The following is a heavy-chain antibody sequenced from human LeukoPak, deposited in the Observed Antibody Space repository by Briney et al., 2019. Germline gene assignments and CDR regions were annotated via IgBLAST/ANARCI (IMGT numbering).Heavy chain of an antibody. D-gene: IGHD6-13*01. CDR2: INHSGST. V-gene: IGHV4-34*01. J-gene: IGHJ5*02. CDR3: ARGPVAAAASNWFDP. Sequence: SETLSLTCAVYGGSFSGYYWSWIPQPPGKGLEWIGEINHSGSTNYKPSLKSRVTISVDPSKNQFSLKLRSVTAADTAVYYCARGPVAAAASNWFDPWGQGTLVTVSS. CDR1: GGSFSGYY.